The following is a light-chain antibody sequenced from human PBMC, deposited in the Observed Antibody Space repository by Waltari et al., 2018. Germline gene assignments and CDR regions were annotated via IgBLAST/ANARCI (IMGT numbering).Light chain of an antibody. CDR3: QSCDSNNQV. CDR1: SGSIASNH. J-gene: IGLJ3*02. CDR2: EDN. Sequence: NFMLTQPHSVSESPGKTITISCTRSSGSIASNHVQWYQQRPGSGPTTVIYEDNQRPSGVPDRFSGSIDSSSNSASLTISGLKTEDEADYYCQSCDSNNQVFGGGTKLTVL. V-gene: IGLV6-57*03.